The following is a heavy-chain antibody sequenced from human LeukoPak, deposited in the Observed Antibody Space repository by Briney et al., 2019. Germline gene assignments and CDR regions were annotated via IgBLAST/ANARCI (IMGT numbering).Heavy chain of an antibody. CDR2: IYTSGST. J-gene: IGHJ4*02. Sequence: PSETLSLTCTVSGGSISSYYWSWIRQPAGKGLEWIGRIYTSGSTNYNPSLKSRVTMSVDTSKNQFSLKLSSVTAADTAVYYCARGARGRFGELLYVDYWGQGTLVTVSS. D-gene: IGHD3-10*01. CDR1: GGSISSYY. CDR3: ARGARGRFGELLYVDY. V-gene: IGHV4-4*07.